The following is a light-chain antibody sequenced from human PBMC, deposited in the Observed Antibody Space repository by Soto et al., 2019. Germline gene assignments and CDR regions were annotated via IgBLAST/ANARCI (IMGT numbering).Light chain of an antibody. CDR2: GNN. V-gene: IGLV1-40*01. Sequence: QSVLTQSPSVSGAPGQRVTISCTGSSSNIGAGYDVHWYQQLPGTAPKLLIYGNNNRPSGVPDRFSASKSGTSASLAITGLQAEDEADYYCQSYDNSLSSYVFGTGTKLTVL. CDR1: SSNIGAGYD. J-gene: IGLJ1*01. CDR3: QSYDNSLSSYV.